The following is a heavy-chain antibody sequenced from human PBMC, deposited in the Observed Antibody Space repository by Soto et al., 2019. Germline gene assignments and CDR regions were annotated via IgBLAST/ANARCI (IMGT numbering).Heavy chain of an antibody. D-gene: IGHD3-10*01. J-gene: IGHJ6*02. CDR1: GFTVSSNY. CDR3: ARDYYRSGSYYTYYYYGMDV. Sequence: GGSLRLSCAASGFTVSSNYMSWVRQAPGKGLEWVSVIYSGGSTYYADSVKGRFTISRDNSKNTLYLQMNSLRAEDTAVYYCARDYYRSGSYYTYYYYGMDVWGQGTTVTVSS. V-gene: IGHV3-53*01. CDR2: IYSGGST.